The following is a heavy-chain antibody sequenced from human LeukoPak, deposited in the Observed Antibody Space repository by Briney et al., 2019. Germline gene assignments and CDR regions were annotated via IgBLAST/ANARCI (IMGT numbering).Heavy chain of an antibody. V-gene: IGHV1-46*01. CDR3: ARGAGGHYYGSGTYYNVQT. CDR2: INPSDGTT. J-gene: IGHJ5*02. CDR1: GYTFTSYF. Sequence: ASVKVSCKASGYTFTSYFMHWVRQAPGQGLEWMGIINPSDGTTNYAQKFRGRVTMTRVTSTSTVYMELGSLRSEDTAVYYCARGAGGHYYGSGTYYNVQTWGQGTLVTVSS. D-gene: IGHD3-10*01.